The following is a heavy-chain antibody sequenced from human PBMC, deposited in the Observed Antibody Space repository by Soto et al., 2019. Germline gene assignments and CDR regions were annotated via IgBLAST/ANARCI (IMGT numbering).Heavy chain of an antibody. D-gene: IGHD4-17*01. Sequence: GESLKISCKGSGYIFASYWITWVRQMPGRGLQWMGSSNPGESYSNYSPSFQGRVTISADKSISTAYLQWSSLAASDTAMYFCARHSGEYGLDYWAEGNLVS. J-gene: IGHJ4*02. CDR3: ARHSGEYGLDY. CDR2: SNPGESYS. V-gene: IGHV5-10-1*01. CDR1: GYIFASYW.